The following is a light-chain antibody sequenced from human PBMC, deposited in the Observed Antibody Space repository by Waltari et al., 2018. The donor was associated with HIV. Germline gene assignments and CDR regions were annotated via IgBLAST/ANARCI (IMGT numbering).Light chain of an antibody. CDR1: DSDFGLSHF. CDR2: DVD. CDR3: ASFTGDHTLL. V-gene: IGLV2-14*03. J-gene: IGLJ2*01. Sequence: SAVTQPASVSGLPGQSITLSRTGDDSDFGLSHFVSWYQQHPGTLPRLILYDVDSRAAGISHRFSGSMSGHTASLNSSGLRAEDEADYYCASFTGDHTLLFGGGTKVTVL.